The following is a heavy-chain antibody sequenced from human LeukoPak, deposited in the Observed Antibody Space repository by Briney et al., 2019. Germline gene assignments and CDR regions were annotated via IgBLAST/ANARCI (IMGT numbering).Heavy chain of an antibody. Sequence: GGSLRLSCAASGFTFDDYAMHWVRQAAGKGLEWVSGISWNSGSIGYADSVKGRFTISRDNATNSLYLQMNSLRAEDTVLYYCAKELGWLRSNFAFDIWGQGTMVTVSS. V-gene: IGHV3-9*01. J-gene: IGHJ3*02. CDR3: AKELGWLRSNFAFDI. D-gene: IGHD5-12*01. CDR2: ISWNSGSI. CDR1: GFTFDDYA.